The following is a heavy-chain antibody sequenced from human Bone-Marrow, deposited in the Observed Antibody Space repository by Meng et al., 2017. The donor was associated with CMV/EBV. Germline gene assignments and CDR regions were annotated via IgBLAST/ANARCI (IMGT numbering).Heavy chain of an antibody. Sequence: GESLKISCAASGFHYSGYWMSWVRQAPGKGLEWVANIKYHGTEKYYVDSVKGRFTISRDNAENSLFLQMNSLRAEDTAVYYCAKVTANGVYWGQGTLVTVSS. CDR1: GFHYSGYW. J-gene: IGHJ4*02. CDR2: IKYHGTEK. CDR3: AKVTANGVY. D-gene: IGHD2-8*01. V-gene: IGHV3-7*01.